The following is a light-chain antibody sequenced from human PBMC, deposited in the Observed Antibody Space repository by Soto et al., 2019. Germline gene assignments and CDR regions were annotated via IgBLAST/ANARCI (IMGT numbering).Light chain of an antibody. CDR1: QIVNSDY. Sequence: EIVLTQSPGTLSLSPGERATLSCGASQIVNSDYFAWFQLKPGQAPRLLIYGASRRAAGIPDRFSGSGSGTDFTLNINRLEPEDFAMYYCQQYVNSPGPFGQGSRIEIK. CDR2: GAS. J-gene: IGKJ1*01. CDR3: QQYVNSPGP. V-gene: IGKV3-20*01.